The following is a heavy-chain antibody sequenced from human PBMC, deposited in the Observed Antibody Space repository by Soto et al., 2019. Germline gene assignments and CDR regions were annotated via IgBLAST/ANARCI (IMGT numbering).Heavy chain of an antibody. CDR2: IYYSGST. CDR1: GGSISSYY. V-gene: IGHV4-59*01. Sequence: SETLSLTCTVSGGSISSYYWSWIRQPPGKGLEWIGYIYYSGSTNYNPSLKSRVTISVDTSKNQFSLKLSSVTAADTAVYYCARVGTMITWGPGTLVTVSS. D-gene: IGHD3-22*01. CDR3: ARVGTMIT. J-gene: IGHJ5*02.